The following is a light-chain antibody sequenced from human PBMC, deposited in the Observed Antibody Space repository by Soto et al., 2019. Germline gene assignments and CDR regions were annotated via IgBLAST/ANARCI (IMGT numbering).Light chain of an antibody. CDR2: DAS. J-gene: IGKJ4*01. Sequence: DIQMTRSPSSLSASVGDRVTITCQASQDISNYLNWSQQKPGKAPKLLIYDASSLETGVPSRFSGSGSGTDFTFTISSLQPEDIGTYYCQQYDNPPLTFGGGTKVEIK. CDR3: QQYDNPPLT. CDR1: QDISNY. V-gene: IGKV1-33*01.